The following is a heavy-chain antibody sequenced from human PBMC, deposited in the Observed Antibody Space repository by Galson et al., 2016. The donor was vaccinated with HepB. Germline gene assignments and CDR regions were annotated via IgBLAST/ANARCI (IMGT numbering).Heavy chain of an antibody. J-gene: IGHJ6*02. V-gene: IGHV3-23*01. CDR2: IRGNGGST. D-gene: IGHD3-3*01. CDR3: AKEGTIFGAVPYGMDV. CDR1: GFTS. Sequence: SLRLSCAASGFTSWVRQAPGKGLEWVSTIRGNGGSTYYADSVKGRYTISRDNSKNTLYLQMNSLRAEDTAVYYCAKEGTIFGAVPYGMDVWGQGTTVTVSS.